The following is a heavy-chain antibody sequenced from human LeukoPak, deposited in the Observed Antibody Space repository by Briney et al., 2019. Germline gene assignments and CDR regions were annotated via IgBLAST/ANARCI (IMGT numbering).Heavy chain of an antibody. CDR3: ARGWVYSGYDLKAFDP. D-gene: IGHD5-12*01. CDR1: GYTFTSYY. CDR2: INPSGGST. J-gene: IGHJ5*02. Sequence: GASVKVSCKASGYTFTSYYMHWVRQAPGQGLEWMGLINPSGGSTSYAQKFQGRVTMTRDTSTSTVYMELSSLRSEDTAVYYCARGWVYSGYDLKAFDPWGQGTLVTVSS. V-gene: IGHV1-46*01.